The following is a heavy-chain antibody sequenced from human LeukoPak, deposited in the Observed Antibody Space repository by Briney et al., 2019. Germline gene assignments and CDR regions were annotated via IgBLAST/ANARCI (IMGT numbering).Heavy chain of an antibody. V-gene: IGHV3-23*01. CDR3: AKVDYYDRINAFDI. D-gene: IGHD3-22*01. J-gene: IGHJ3*02. CDR1: GFTFSSYA. CDR2: ISGSGGST. Sequence: GGSLRLSCAASGFTFSSYAMSWVRQAPGEGLEWVSGISGSGGSTYYADSVKGRFTISRDNSKNTLYLQMNSLRAEDTAVYYCAKVDYYDRINAFDIWGQGTMVTVSS.